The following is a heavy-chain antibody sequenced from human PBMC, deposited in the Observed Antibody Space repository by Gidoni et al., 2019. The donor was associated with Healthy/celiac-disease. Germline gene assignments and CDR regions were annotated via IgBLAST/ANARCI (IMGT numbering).Heavy chain of an antibody. D-gene: IGHD3-3*01. J-gene: IGHJ4*02. CDR3: TTEGMATIFGPGARQFDY. CDR2: IKSKTDGGTT. CDR1: GFTFSNAW. Sequence: EVQLVESGGGLVKPGGSVRLSCAASGFTFSNAWMSWVRQAPGKGLEWVGRIKSKTDGGTTDYAAPVKGRFTISRDDSKNTLYLQMNSLKTEDTAVYYCTTEGMATIFGPGARQFDYWGQGTLVTVSS. V-gene: IGHV3-15*01.